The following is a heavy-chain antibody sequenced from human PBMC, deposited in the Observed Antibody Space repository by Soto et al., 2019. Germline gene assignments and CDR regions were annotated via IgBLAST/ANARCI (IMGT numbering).Heavy chain of an antibody. D-gene: IGHD1-20*01. CDR2: INHSGST. Sequence: SETLSLTCAVYGGSFSGYYWSWIRQPPGKGLEWIGEINHSGSTNYNPSLKSRVTISVDTSKNQFSLKLSSVTAADTAVYYCARARDNNHSENRKVFDYWGQGTLVTVSS. V-gene: IGHV4-34*01. CDR1: GGSFSGYY. CDR3: ARARDNNHSENRKVFDY. J-gene: IGHJ4*02.